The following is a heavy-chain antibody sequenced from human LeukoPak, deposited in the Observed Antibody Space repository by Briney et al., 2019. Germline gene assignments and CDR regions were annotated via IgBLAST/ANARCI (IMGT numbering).Heavy chain of an antibody. J-gene: IGHJ4*02. Sequence: PGGSLRLSCAASGFIFDVYAMNWVRQAPGKGLEWVSGISGSGGNTYYVDSVKGRFTISRDNSENTLYLQMNSLRVEDTAVYYCARDTPYDSSGYPFEYWGQGTLVTVSS. CDR2: ISGSGGNT. D-gene: IGHD3-22*01. V-gene: IGHV3-23*01. CDR3: ARDTPYDSSGYPFEY. CDR1: GFIFDVYA.